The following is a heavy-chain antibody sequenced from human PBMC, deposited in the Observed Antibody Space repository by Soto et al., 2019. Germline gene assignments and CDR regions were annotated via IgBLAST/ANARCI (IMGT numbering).Heavy chain of an antibody. D-gene: IGHD5-12*01. J-gene: IGHJ6*01. CDR2: IYTSGST. CDR1: GGSISSYS. CDR3: ARYQFVGIVATIEVYYYCMVV. V-gene: IGHV4-4*07. Sequence: PSETLCLTCTVSGGSISSYSWIWIRQPAGKGLEWIGRIYTSGSTTYNPTLKSRVAMSVDTSKSQFSLKVSSVTAADTAVYYCARYQFVGIVATIEVYYYCMVVWG.